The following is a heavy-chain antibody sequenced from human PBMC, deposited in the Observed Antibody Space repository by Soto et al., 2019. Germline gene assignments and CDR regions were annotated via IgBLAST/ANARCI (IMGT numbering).Heavy chain of an antibody. D-gene: IGHD6-13*01. J-gene: IGHJ4*02. CDR1: GGTFSSYA. CDR2: IIPIFGTA. Sequence: QVQLVQSGAEVKKPGSSVKVSCKASGGTFSSYAISWVRQAPGQGLEWMGGIIPIFGTANYAQKFQGRVTITADKSTSTAYMELSSRRSEDTAVYYCARGGPGASIAAAAQAYYYWGQGTLVTVSS. V-gene: IGHV1-69*06. CDR3: ARGGPGASIAAAAQAYYY.